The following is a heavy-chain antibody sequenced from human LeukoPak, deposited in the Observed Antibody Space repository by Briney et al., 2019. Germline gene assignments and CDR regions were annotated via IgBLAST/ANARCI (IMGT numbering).Heavy chain of an antibody. V-gene: IGHV3-48*04. D-gene: IGHD6-6*01. CDR2: ISSGRPTI. Sequence: TVMSDDMEGVRDSPETKQKWVSYISSGRPTINYADSVRGRFTVSRDNAKSTLYLQMNNLIVEDTAVYYCARGGAARPDYWGQGTLVTVSS. CDR1: TVMSDD. J-gene: IGHJ4*02. CDR3: ARGGAARPDY.